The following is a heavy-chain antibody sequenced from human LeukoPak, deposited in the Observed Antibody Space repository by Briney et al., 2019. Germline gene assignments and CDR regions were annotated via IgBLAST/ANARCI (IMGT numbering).Heavy chain of an antibody. V-gene: IGHV1-46*01. CDR2: INPSGGST. D-gene: IGHD3-22*01. J-gene: IGHJ4*02. CDR3: ARDPLTFYDSSGYWFDY. CDR1: GYTFTSYY. Sequence: ASVKVSCKASGYTFTSYYMHWVRQAPGQGLEWMGIINPSGGSTSYAQNFQGRVTMTRDTSTSTVYMELSSLRSEDTAVYYCARDPLTFYDSSGYWFDYWGQGTLVTVSS.